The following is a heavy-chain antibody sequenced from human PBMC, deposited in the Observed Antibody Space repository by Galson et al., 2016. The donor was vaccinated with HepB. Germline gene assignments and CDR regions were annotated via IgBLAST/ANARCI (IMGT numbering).Heavy chain of an antibody. V-gene: IGHV3-21*01. Sequence: SLRLSCAASGFTFSSYSMNWVRQAPGKGLEWVSSISSSSYYIYYADSVKGRFTISRDNAKNSLYLQMNNPRAQDTAVYYCARGYDYGAPKGDFWGQGTLVTVSS. CDR3: ARGYDYGAPKGDF. J-gene: IGHJ4*02. D-gene: IGHD4-17*01. CDR2: ISSSSYYI. CDR1: GFTFSSYS.